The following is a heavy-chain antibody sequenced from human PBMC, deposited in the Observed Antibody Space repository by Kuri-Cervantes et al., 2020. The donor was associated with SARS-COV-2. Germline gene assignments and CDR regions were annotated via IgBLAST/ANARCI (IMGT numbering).Heavy chain of an antibody. J-gene: IGHJ4*02. V-gene: IGHV1-18*01. D-gene: IGHD2-2*01. CDR2: ISAYNGNT. CDR1: GYTFTVYG. Sequence: ASVKVSCKASGYTFTVYGVTWVRQAPGQGPEWMGWISAYNGNTNYAQKLQGRVTMTTGTSTSTAYMELRSLRSDDTAVYYCARGDIHLGYCSSTSCAYYFDYWGQGTLVTVSS. CDR3: ARGDIHLGYCSSTSCAYYFDY.